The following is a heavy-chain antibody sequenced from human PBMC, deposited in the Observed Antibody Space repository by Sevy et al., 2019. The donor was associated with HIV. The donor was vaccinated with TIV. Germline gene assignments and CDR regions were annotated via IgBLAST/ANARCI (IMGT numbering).Heavy chain of an antibody. V-gene: IGHV3-23*01. CDR1: GFTFSSYA. CDR2: ISGSGGST. Sequence: GGSLRLSCAASGFTFSSYAMSWVRQAPGKGLEWVSAISGSGGSTYYADSVKGRFTISRDNSKKTLYLQMNSLRAEDTAVYYCAKGPFRQDSSGYYYYYGMDVWGQGTTVTVSS. D-gene: IGHD3-22*01. J-gene: IGHJ6*02. CDR3: AKGPFRQDSSGYYYYYGMDV.